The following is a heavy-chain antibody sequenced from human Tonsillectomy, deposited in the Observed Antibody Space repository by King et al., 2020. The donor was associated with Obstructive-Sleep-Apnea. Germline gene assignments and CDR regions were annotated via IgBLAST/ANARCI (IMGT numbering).Heavy chain of an antibody. V-gene: IGHV3-33*01. CDR1: GFTFSNYG. J-gene: IGHJ4*02. CDR2: IRYDGSNK. CDR3: ARGSYSSGWEGDY. D-gene: IGHD6-19*01. Sequence: VQLVESGGGVVQPGRSLRLSCAASGFTFSNYGMHWVRQAPGKGLEWVAVIRYDGSNKYYGDSVKGRFTISSDNSKNTEYLQMNSLRPEGTAVYYCARGSYSSGWEGDYWGQGTLVIVSS.